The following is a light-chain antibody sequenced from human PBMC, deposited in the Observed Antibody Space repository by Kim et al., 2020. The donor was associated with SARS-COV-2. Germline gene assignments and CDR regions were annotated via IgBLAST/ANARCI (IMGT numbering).Light chain of an antibody. Sequence: PGERAPLACRARQSVSSNLAWYQQKPGQAPRLLIYGASTRATGIPARFSGSGSGTEFTLTISSLQSEDFAVYYCQQYNNWPPELTFGGGTKVDIK. V-gene: IGKV3-15*01. J-gene: IGKJ4*01. CDR1: QSVSSN. CDR2: GAS. CDR3: QQYNNWPPELT.